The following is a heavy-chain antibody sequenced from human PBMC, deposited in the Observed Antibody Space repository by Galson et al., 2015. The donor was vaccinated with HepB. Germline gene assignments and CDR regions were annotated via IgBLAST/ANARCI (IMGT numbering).Heavy chain of an antibody. CDR3: ARGISGTYYFDY. J-gene: IGHJ4*02. Sequence: SETLSLTCAVYGGSFSGYYWSWIRQPPGKGLEWIGGINHSGSTNYNSSFKSRVTISIDTFKNQFSLNLSSVTAADTAVYFCARGISGTYYFDYWGQGTLVTVSS. CDR1: GGSFSGYY. D-gene: IGHD1-26*01. CDR2: INHSGST. V-gene: IGHV4-34*01.